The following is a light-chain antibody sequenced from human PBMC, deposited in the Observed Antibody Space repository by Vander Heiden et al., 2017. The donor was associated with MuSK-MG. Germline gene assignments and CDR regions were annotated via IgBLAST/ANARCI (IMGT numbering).Light chain of an antibody. J-gene: IGKJ1*01. Sequence: DIQMTQSPSSLSASVGDRVTITCRASQAISTFLAWYQQSPGKIPLLLIYGASTLQSGVPPRFSGSGSGTDFTLTINNLQPEDVATYYCQQYDSVPRTFGQGTKVEI. V-gene: IGKV1-27*01. CDR2: GAS. CDR3: QQYDSVPRT. CDR1: QAISTF.